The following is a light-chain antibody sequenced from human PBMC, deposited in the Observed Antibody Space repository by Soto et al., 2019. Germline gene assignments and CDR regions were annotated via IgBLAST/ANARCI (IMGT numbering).Light chain of an antibody. V-gene: IGKV4-1*01. CDR1: QSVFYTPNNRNY. CDR2: WAS. J-gene: IGKJ2*01. Sequence: DIVMTQSPDSLSVSLGERATINCRSSQSVFYTPNNRNYLGWYQQRPGQPPKLLIYWASIRESGVPDRFSGSGSGTDCTLTIDSLQAEDVAVYFCHQYYRSPYTFGQGTKLEIK. CDR3: HQYYRSPYT.